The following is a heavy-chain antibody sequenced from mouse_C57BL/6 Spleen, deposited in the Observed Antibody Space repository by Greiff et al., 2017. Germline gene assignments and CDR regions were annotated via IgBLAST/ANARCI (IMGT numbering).Heavy chain of an antibody. V-gene: IGHV1-72*01. CDR1: GCTFTSYW. J-gene: IGHJ1*03. CDR2: IDPNSGGT. Sequence: VQLQQPGAELVKPGASVKLSCKASGCTFTSYWMHWVKQRPGRGLEWIGRIDPNSGGTKYNEKFKSKATLTVDKPSSTAYMQLSSLTSEDSAVYYWASLYGNYEYWYFDVWGTGTTVTVSS. D-gene: IGHD2-1*01. CDR3: ASLYGNYEYWYFDV.